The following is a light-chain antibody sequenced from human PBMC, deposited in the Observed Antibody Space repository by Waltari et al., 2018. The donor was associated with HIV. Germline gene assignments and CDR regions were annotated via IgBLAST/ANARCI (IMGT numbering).Light chain of an antibody. V-gene: IGLV8-61*01. CDR1: SGSVSTSYY. Sequence: QAVVTQEPSFSVSPGGTVTLTCGLSSGSVSTSYYPSWYQQTPGQAPPTLIYGTNSRSSGVPDRFSGSILGNQAALTITGAQADDESDYYCVLYMGSGIWVFGGGTKVTVL. J-gene: IGLJ3*02. CDR2: GTN. CDR3: VLYMGSGIWV.